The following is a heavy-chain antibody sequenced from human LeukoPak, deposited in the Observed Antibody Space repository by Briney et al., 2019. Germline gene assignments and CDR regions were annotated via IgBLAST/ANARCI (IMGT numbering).Heavy chain of an antibody. CDR2: IYSGGST. Sequence: GGSLRLSCAASGFTVSSNYMSWVRQAPGKGLEWVSVIYSGGSTYYADSVKGRFTISRDNSKNTLYLQMNSLRAEDTAVYYCASTPHSKWTGFYYYMDVWGKGTTVTVSS. D-gene: IGHD1-26*01. CDR1: GFTVSSNY. J-gene: IGHJ6*03. V-gene: IGHV3-66*01. CDR3: ASTPHSKWTGFYYYMDV.